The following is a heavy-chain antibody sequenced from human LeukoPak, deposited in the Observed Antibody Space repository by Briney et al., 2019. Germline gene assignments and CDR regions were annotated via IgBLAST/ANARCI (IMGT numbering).Heavy chain of an antibody. Sequence: VASVKVSRKASVYTFTGYYMHWVRQAPGQGLEWMGWINPNTGGTNYAQKFQGRVTMTRDTTISTAYMELSRLTSDDTAVYFCASYPRYSSSPPFDYWGQGTLVTVSS. CDR3: ASYPRYSSSPPFDY. CDR1: VYTFTGYY. J-gene: IGHJ4*02. V-gene: IGHV1-2*02. D-gene: IGHD6-19*01. CDR2: INPNTGGT.